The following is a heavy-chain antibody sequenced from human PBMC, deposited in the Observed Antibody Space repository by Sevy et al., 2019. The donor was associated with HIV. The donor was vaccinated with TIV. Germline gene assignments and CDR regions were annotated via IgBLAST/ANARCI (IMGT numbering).Heavy chain of an antibody. CDR3: AGGDKTRITHLDY. CDR1: GLTLTTTG. CDR2: VTSDGNT. J-gene: IGHJ4*02. V-gene: IGHV3-23*01. Sequence: GGSLRLSCAASGLTLTTTGMSWVRQAPGKGLEWVAGVTSDGNTYNEDSVRDRFTVSRDNSKNTLYLQLNSLRADDTAVFYCAGGDKTRITHLDYWGQGTLVTVSS. D-gene: IGHD2-15*01.